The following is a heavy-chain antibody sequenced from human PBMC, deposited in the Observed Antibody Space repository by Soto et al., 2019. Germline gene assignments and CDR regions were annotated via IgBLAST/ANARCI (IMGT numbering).Heavy chain of an antibody. CDR3: AKDPPTNYDFWSGYYPIDY. J-gene: IGHJ4*02. CDR2: ISGSGGST. CDR1: GFTFSSYA. Sequence: EVQLLESGGGLVQPGGSLRLSCAASGFTFSSYAMSWVRQAPGKGLEWVSAISGSGGSTYYADSVKGRFTISRDNSKNKLYLQMNSLRAEDTAVYYCAKDPPTNYDFWSGYYPIDYWGQGTLVTVSS. D-gene: IGHD3-3*01. V-gene: IGHV3-23*01.